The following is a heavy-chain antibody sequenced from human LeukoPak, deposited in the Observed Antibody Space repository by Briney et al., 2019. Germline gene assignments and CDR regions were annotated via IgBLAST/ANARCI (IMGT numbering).Heavy chain of an antibody. Sequence: SETLSLTCTVSGYSISSGYYWGWIRQPPGKGLEWIGSIYHSGSTYYNPSLKSRVTISVDTSKNQFSLKLSSVTAADTAVYYCARVNRVTPLYGSGGYHLFFDIWGQGTMVTVSS. J-gene: IGHJ3*02. CDR1: GYSISSGYY. CDR3: ARVNRVTPLYGSGGYHLFFDI. D-gene: IGHD3-10*01. CDR2: IYHSGST. V-gene: IGHV4-38-2*02.